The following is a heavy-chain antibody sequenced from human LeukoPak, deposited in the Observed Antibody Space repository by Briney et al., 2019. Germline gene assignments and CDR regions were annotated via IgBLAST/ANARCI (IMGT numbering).Heavy chain of an antibody. Sequence: GESLKISCKGSGYSFTSYWIGWVRQMPGKGLEWMGIIYPGDSDTRYSPSFQGQVTISADRSISTAYLQWSSLKASDTAMYYCARLDGSGSYYPHYFDYWGQGTLVTVSS. D-gene: IGHD3-10*01. CDR1: GYSFTSYW. V-gene: IGHV5-51*01. CDR2: IYPGDSDT. J-gene: IGHJ4*02. CDR3: ARLDGSGSYYPHYFDY.